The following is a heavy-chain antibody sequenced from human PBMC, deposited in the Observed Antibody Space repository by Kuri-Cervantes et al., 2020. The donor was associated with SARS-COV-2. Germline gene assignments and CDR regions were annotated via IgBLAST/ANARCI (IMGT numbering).Heavy chain of an antibody. V-gene: IGHV3-30-3*01. CDR1: GFTFSSYA. J-gene: IGHJ4*02. D-gene: IGHD5-18*01. Sequence: GESLKISCAASGFTFSSYAMHWVRQAPGKGLEWVAVISYDGSNKYYADSVKGRFTISRDNSKNPLYLQMNSLRAEDTAVYYCARVVFDTAMVYFDYWGQGTLVTVSS. CDR2: ISYDGSNK. CDR3: ARVVFDTAMVYFDY.